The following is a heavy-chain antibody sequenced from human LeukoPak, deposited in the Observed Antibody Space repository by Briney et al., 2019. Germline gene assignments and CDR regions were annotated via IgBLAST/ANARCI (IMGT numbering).Heavy chain of an antibody. D-gene: IGHD6-19*01. Sequence: ASVKVSCKASGGTFSSYAISWVRQAPGQGLEWMGGIIPIFGTANYAQKFQGRVTITADKSTSTAYMELSSLRSEDTAVYYCAKAGYSSGWYPDYWGQGTLVTVSS. CDR1: GGTFSSYA. CDR2: IIPIFGTA. V-gene: IGHV1-69*06. J-gene: IGHJ4*02. CDR3: AKAGYSSGWYPDY.